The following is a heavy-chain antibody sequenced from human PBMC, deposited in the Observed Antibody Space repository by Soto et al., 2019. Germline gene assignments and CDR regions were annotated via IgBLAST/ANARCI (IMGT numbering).Heavy chain of an antibody. CDR2: IKSKTDGGTT. CDR1: GFTFSNAW. D-gene: IGHD5-12*01. V-gene: IGHV3-15*01. J-gene: IGHJ6*03. Sequence: GGSLRLSCAASGFTFSNAWMSWVRQAPGKGLEWVGRIKSKTDGGTTDYAAPVKGRFTISRDDSKNTLYLQMNSLKTEDTAVYYCTTDPPPKRWLRYYYYMDVWGKGTTVTVSS. CDR3: TTDPPPKRWLRYYYYMDV.